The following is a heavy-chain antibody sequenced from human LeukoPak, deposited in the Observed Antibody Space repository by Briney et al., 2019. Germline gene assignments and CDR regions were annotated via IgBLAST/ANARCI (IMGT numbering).Heavy chain of an antibody. J-gene: IGHJ6*04. CDR3: AELGITMIGGV. CDR1: GVIFSSYE. Sequence: GGSLRLSCAASGVIFSSYEMNWVRQAPGEGLEWVSYISISGSTIYYADSVKGRFTISRDNAKNSLYLQMNSLRAEDTAVYYCAELGITMIGGVWGKGTTVTISS. CDR2: ISISGSTI. D-gene: IGHD3-10*02. V-gene: IGHV3-48*03.